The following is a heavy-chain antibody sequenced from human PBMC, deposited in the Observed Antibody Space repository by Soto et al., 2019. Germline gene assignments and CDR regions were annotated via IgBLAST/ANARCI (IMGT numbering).Heavy chain of an antibody. Sequence: PGGSLRLSCAASGFTFSCYSMSWVRQAPGKGLEWVSGFRTSGDDGTTYYADSVKGRFTISRDNSKNMLFLQMNSLRAEDTAIYYCAKKVNSGPGSQYFDYWGQGTLVTVSS. CDR3: AKKVNSGPGSQYFDY. J-gene: IGHJ4*02. CDR1: GFTFSCYS. CDR2: FRTSGDDGTT. D-gene: IGHD3-10*01. V-gene: IGHV3-23*01.